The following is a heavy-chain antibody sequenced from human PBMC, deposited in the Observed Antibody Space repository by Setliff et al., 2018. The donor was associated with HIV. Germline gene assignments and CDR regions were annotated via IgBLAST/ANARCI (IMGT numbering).Heavy chain of an antibody. CDR3: AREDTTGYYSLSAFDI. D-gene: IGHD3-22*01. CDR2: ISLGGST. V-gene: IGHV4-38-2*02. Sequence: PSETLSLTCSVSGYSLSSASYWGWIRQSPEKGLEWIGSISLGGSTYYNPSLKSRVTISVDTAKNQFSLKLKSVTAADTAVYYCAREDTTGYYSLSAFDIWGQGTLVTVSS. J-gene: IGHJ3*02. CDR1: GYSLSSASY.